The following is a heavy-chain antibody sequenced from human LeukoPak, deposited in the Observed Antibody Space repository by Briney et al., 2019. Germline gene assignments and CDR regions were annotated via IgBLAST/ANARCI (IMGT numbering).Heavy chain of an antibody. CDR3: ACASGTYYNGNYFDY. J-gene: IGHJ4*02. CDR2: INANSGGT. Sequence: ASVKVSCKASGYTFSDYNMHWVRRAPGQGPEWMGWINANSGGTNYAQKFQGRVTMTRDASISTAYMELSRLSSDDTAVYYCACASGTYYNGNYFDYWGQGTLVTVSS. CDR1: GYTFSDYN. D-gene: IGHD3-10*01. V-gene: IGHV1-2*02.